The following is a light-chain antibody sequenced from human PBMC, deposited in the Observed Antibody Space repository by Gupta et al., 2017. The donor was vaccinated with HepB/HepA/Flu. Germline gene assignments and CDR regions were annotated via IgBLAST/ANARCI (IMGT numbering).Light chain of an antibody. J-gene: IGLJ3*02. CDR1: SRRRYY. CDR3: NSRDSRGNHLV. Sequence: SSALTQDPAVSVALGPTVRITRQGDSRRRYYASWYQQKPGQAPVLVIYGKNNRPSGIPDRFSGSSSGNTASLTITGAQAEDEADYYCNSRDSRGNHLVFGGGTKLTVL. CDR2: GKN. V-gene: IGLV3-19*01.